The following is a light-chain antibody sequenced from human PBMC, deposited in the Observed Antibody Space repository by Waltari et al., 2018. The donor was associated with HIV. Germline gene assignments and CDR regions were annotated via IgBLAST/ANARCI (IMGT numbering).Light chain of an antibody. V-gene: IGKV4-1*01. CDR1: QNILYSSNNKNY. CDR2: WAS. Sequence: DIVMTQSPDSLAVFLGERVTINCKSSQNILYSSNNKNYLAWYQQKPGQPPKLLIYWASTRESGVPDRFSGSGSGTDFTLTISSLQAEDVAVYYCQQYYNSPFTFGPGTKVDIK. J-gene: IGKJ3*01. CDR3: QQYYNSPFT.